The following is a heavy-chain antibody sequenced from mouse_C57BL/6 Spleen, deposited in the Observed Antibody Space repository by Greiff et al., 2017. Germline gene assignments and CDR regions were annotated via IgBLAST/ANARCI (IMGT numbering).Heavy chain of an antibody. D-gene: IGHD1-1*02. CDR3: AIWTGDIDY. CDR1: GYTFTSYW. CDR2: IHPNSGST. J-gene: IGHJ2*01. Sequence: VQLQQPGAELVKPGASVKLSCKASGYTFTSYWMPWVKQRPGQGLEWIGMIHPNSGSTNYNEKFKSKATLTVDTASSTAYMQLSSLTSEDSAVYYGAIWTGDIDYWGQGTTLTVSS. V-gene: IGHV1-64*01.